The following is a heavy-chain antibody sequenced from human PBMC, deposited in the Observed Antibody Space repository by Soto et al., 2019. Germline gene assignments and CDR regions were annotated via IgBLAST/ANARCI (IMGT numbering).Heavy chain of an antibody. D-gene: IGHD3-10*01. CDR3: ARDIREDYYGSGTYYLYYYYMDV. CDR1: GYTFTSYS. Sequence: ASVKVSCKASGYTFTSYSINWVRQAPGQGLEWMGWISPYNGDAKYEQRLQGRVTMTTDTSTSTAYMELRSLRSDDTAMYYCARDIREDYYGSGTYYLYYYYMDVWGKGTTVTVSS. J-gene: IGHJ6*03. CDR2: ISPYNGDA. V-gene: IGHV1-18*01.